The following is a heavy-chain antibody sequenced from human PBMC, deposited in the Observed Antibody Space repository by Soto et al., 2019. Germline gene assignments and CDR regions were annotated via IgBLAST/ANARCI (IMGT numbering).Heavy chain of an antibody. J-gene: IGHJ3*02. Sequence: QVQLVQSGAEVKKPGSSVKVSCKASGGTFGSNAITWVRQAPGPGPEWMGGIIPMFGTANYAQRFQGRVTITADVSTSTAYMELSSLRSEYTAVYYCARGLSPTTVGVGIPPNDAFDNWGQGTKVTVSS. CDR3: ARGLSPTTVGVGIPPNDAFDN. D-gene: IGHD3-3*01. CDR2: IIPMFGTA. V-gene: IGHV1-69*01. CDR1: GGTFGSNA.